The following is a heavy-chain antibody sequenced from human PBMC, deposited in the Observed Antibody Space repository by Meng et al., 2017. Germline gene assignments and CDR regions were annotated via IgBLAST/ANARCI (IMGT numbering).Heavy chain of an antibody. CDR2: INWNGGST. J-gene: IGHJ4*02. CDR3: ARDEGYYDSSGYFLY. V-gene: IGHV3-20*04. CDR1: GFTFDDYG. Sequence: GESLKISCAASGFTFDDYGMSWVRQAPGKGLEWVSGINWNGGSTGYADSVKGRFTISRDNAKNSLYLQMNSLRAEDTALYYCARDEGYYDSSGYFLYWGQGTLVTAPQ. D-gene: IGHD3-22*01.